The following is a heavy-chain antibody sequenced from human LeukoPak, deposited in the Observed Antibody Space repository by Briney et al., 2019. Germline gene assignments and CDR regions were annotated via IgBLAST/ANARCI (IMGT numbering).Heavy chain of an antibody. CDR2: INPNSGDT. CDR3: ARGPNHPSVVVAATYLGY. Sequence: ASVKVSCKASGYTFTGYYMHWVRQAPGQGLEWMGWINPNSGDTNYSQKFQGRVSMTRDTSINTAYMELSRLTSDDTAVYYCARGPNHPSVVVAATYLGYWGQGTLVTVSS. D-gene: IGHD2-15*01. CDR1: GYTFTGYY. J-gene: IGHJ4*02. V-gene: IGHV1-2*02.